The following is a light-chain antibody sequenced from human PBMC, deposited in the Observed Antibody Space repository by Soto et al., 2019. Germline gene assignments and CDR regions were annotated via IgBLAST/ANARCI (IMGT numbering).Light chain of an antibody. Sequence: QSALTQPASVSGSPGQSITISCTGTSSDVGTYNLVSWYQQYPGKAPKLMIFEASKRPSGVSNRFSGSKSGNTASLTISGLQADDEADYFCCSYAGSSTYVFGSGTKLTVL. V-gene: IGLV2-23*01. J-gene: IGLJ1*01. CDR3: CSYAGSSTYV. CDR2: EAS. CDR1: SSDVGTYNL.